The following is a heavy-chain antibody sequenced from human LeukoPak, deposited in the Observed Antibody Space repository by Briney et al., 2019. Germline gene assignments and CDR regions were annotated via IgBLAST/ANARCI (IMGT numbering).Heavy chain of an antibody. J-gene: IGHJ4*02. D-gene: IGHD1-14*01. CDR2: ISWNSGSI. V-gene: IGHV3-9*03. CDR1: GFTFDDYA. Sequence: GGSLRLSCAASGFTFDDYAMHWVRQAPGKGLEWVSGISWNSGSIGYADSVKGRFTISRDNTKNSLYLQMNSLRAEDMALYYCAKDKGRNLIALLDYWGQGTLVTVSS. CDR3: AKDKGRNLIALLDY.